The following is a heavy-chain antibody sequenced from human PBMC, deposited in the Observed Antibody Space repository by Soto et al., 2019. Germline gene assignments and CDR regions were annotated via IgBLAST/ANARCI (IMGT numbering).Heavy chain of an antibody. J-gene: IGHJ4*02. Sequence: EVQLVESGGVLVQPGGSLRLSCAASGFTFSTYWMHWVRQAPGKGLVWVSRINGDGSDTVYADSVKGRFTISRDNAKNTLELQMNCLRAEDTAVYDCTRSMVGFSYADSWGQGTLVTVSS. V-gene: IGHV3-74*01. CDR1: GFTFSTYW. D-gene: IGHD3-16*01. CDR2: INGDGSDT. CDR3: TRSMVGFSYADS.